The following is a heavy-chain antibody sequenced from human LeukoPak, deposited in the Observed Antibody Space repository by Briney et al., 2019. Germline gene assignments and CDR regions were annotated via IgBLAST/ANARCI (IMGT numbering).Heavy chain of an antibody. D-gene: IGHD3-22*01. CDR1: GFTFSSYA. Sequence: GGSLRLSCAASGFTFSSYAMHWVRQAPGKWREWGAVISYDGSNKYYADSVKGRFTISRNNSKNTLYLQMNRLRAADTDVYYCARDPSSAYYYDSSGYQSGYWGQGTLVTVSS. V-gene: IGHV3-30*01. CDR2: ISYDGSNK. J-gene: IGHJ4*02. CDR3: ARDPSSAYYYDSSGYQSGY.